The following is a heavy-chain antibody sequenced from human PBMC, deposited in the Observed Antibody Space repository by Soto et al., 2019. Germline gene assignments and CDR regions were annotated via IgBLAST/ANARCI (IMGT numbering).Heavy chain of an antibody. J-gene: IGHJ4*02. D-gene: IGHD6-19*01. CDR3: ARDPGSGWPPFDY. CDR2: ISYDGSNK. V-gene: IGHV3-30-3*01. CDR1: GLTFSSYT. Sequence: QVQLVESGGGVVQPGRSLRLSCAASGLTFSSYTMHWVRQAPGKGLEWVAVISYDGSNKYYADSVKGRFTISRDNSKHTLYLQMNSLRAEDTAVFYCARDPGSGWPPFDYWGQGTLVTVSS.